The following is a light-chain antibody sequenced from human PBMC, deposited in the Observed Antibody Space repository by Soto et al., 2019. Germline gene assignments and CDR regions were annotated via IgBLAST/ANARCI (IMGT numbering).Light chain of an antibody. CDR2: EVS. V-gene: IGLV2-14*01. J-gene: IGLJ1*01. Sequence: QSALTQPASVSGSPGQSITISCTGSSSDVGGYTYVSWFQQHPDKAPKVIISEVSDRPSGVSNRFSGSKSGNTASLTISGLQAEDEAEYYCGSYTSRRTYVFGTATKVTVL. CDR3: GSYTSRRTYV. CDR1: SSDVGGYTY.